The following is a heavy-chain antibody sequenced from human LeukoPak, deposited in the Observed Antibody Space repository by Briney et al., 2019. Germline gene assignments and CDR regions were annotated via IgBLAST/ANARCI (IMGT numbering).Heavy chain of an antibody. J-gene: IGHJ4*02. V-gene: IGHV3-7*01. CDR1: GFTFSKYW. CDR3: AKGGPTGSNYFDF. D-gene: IGHD1-26*01. CDR2: INQDGSEK. Sequence: PGGSLRLSCAASGFTFSKYWMNWVRQAPGKGLEWVANINQDGSEKHYVDSVKGRFTISRDNAKNSLFLQMNSLRAEDTADYYCAKGGPTGSNYFDFWGQGTLVTVSS.